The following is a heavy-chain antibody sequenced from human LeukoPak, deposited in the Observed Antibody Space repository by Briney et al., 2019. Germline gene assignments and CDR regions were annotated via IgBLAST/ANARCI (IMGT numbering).Heavy chain of an antibody. J-gene: IGHJ4*02. Sequence: GGSLRLSCAASGFTFSSYWMHWVRQAPGKGLVWVSRIKNDGSSTTYADFVEGRFTISRDNAKNTMYLQMNSLRAEDTAVYYCARDLYGDPPGLDYWGQGTLVTVSS. V-gene: IGHV3-74*01. CDR1: GFTFSSYW. D-gene: IGHD4-17*01. CDR2: IKNDGSST. CDR3: ARDLYGDPPGLDY.